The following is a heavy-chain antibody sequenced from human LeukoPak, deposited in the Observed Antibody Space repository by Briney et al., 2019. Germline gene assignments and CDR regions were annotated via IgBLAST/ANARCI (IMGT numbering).Heavy chain of an antibody. D-gene: IGHD6-13*01. CDR2: IRYIGTT. CDR1: GGAISGSRRY. V-gene: IGHV4-39*01. J-gene: IGHJ5*01. Sequence: SETLSLTCNVSGGAISGSRRYWGWVRQPPGGGLEWIGSIRYIGTTYYNPSLQSRLTISVDNSQNQFSLKLKSVPAADTSMYYCTRQLSWASDTGDSWGQATLVTVSS. CDR3: TRQLSWASDTGDS.